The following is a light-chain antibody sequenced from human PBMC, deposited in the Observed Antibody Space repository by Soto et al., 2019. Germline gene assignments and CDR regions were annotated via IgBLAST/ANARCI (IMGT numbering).Light chain of an antibody. CDR1: QSVSNNY. J-gene: IGKJ5*01. V-gene: IGKV3D-20*02. CDR3: QQRSNWPPN. Sequence: EIVLTQSPGTLSLSPGERATLSCRASQSVSNNYLAWYQQKPGQAPRLLIYGASNRATGIPDRFSGSGSGTDFTLTISTLEPEDFAVYYCQQRSNWPPNFGQGTRLEI. CDR2: GAS.